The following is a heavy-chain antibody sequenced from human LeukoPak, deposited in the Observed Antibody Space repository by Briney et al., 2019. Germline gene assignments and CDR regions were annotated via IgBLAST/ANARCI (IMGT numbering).Heavy chain of an antibody. CDR2: ISGDGGST. D-gene: IGHD3-16*01. Sequence: PGGSLRLSCTASGFTFRAYGMYWVRQAPGKGLEWVSLISGDGGSTDYADSVKGRFTISRDNSKNSLHLQMTSLRTEDTAFYYCTSDKRASNELGAFDYWGQGTLVTVSS. J-gene: IGHJ4*02. V-gene: IGHV3-43*02. CDR3: TSDKRASNELGAFDY. CDR1: GFTFRAYG.